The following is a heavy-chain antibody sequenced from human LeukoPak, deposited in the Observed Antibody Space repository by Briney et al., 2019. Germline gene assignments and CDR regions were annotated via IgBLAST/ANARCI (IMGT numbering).Heavy chain of an antibody. CDR1: GYTFTDYY. CDR2: INPNSGGT. D-gene: IGHD6-13*01. J-gene: IGHJ5*02. Sequence: RASVTVSCKASGYTFTDYYMLWMRQAPGQRLAWMGWINPNSGGTHFAQKFQGRVTMTSDTSISTAYMELISLTSDDTAVYFCARGPWQQPPPADLWGQGTLVTVSS. V-gene: IGHV1-2*02. CDR3: ARGPWQQPPPADL.